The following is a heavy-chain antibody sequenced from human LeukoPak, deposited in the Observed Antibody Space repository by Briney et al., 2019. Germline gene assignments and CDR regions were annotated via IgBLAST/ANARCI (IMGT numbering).Heavy chain of an antibody. Sequence: PSETLSLTCTVSGGSISSYYWSWIRQPPGKGLEWIGYIYYSGSTNYNPSLKSRVTISVDTSKNQFSLKLSSVTAADTAVYYCARRVVPAAMSVFWFDPWGQGTLVTVS. V-gene: IGHV4-59*01. D-gene: IGHD2-2*01. J-gene: IGHJ5*02. CDR1: GGSISSYY. CDR2: IYYSGST. CDR3: ARRVVPAAMSVFWFDP.